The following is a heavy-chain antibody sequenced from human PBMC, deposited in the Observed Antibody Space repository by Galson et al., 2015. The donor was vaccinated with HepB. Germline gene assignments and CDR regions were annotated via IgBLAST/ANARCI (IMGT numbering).Heavy chain of an antibody. CDR3: AKGARDGYFDSRGPAGHDGY. V-gene: IGHV3-23*01. CDR1: GFTFNYYA. CDR2: ISGSGSST. D-gene: IGHD3-22*01. Sequence: SLRLSCAASGFTFNYYAMSWVRQAPGKGLEWVSAISGSGSSTYYADSVKGRFTIFRDNSKNTLFLQVNSLRAEDTAVYFCAKGARDGYFDSRGPAGHDGYWGQGTLVTVSS. J-gene: IGHJ4*02.